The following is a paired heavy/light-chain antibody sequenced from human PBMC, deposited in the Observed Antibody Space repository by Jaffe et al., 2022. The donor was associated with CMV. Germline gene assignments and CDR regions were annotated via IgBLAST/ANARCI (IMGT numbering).Heavy chain of an antibody. V-gene: IGHV4-39*01. D-gene: IGHD1-26*01. J-gene: IGHJ4*02. Sequence: QLQLQESGPGLVKPSETLSLTCTVSGDSISSSSYHWGWLRQAPGKGLEWMGTLFYSGTTYYNPSLKSRVTMSVDTSKDQFSLKVNSVTAADTAVYYCARHISGTYYPFDYWGQGTLVTVSS. CDR1: GDSISSSSYH. CDR2: LFYSGTT. CDR3: ARHISGTYYPFDY.
Light chain of an antibody. V-gene: IGLV2-11*01. CDR1: SSDVGGYYY. Sequence: QSALTQPRSVSGSPGQSVTISCTGTSSDVGGYYYVSWYQHHPGKAPKVMIYDVNTRPSGVPDRFSGSKSGNTASLTISGLQAEDEADYYCCSYAGSYFFWVFGGGTKLTVL. CDR2: DVN. J-gene: IGLJ3*02. CDR3: CSYAGSYFFWV.